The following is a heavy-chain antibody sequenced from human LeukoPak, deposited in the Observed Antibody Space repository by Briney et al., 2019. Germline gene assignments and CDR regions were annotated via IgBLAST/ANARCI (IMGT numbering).Heavy chain of an antibody. V-gene: IGHV1-69*01. CDR3: ARDQRYFDRGGSWFDP. D-gene: IGHD3-9*01. Sequence: SVKVSCKASGGTFSSYAISWVRQAPGQGLEWMGGIIPIFGTANYAQKFQGRVTITADESTSTAHMGLSSLRSEDTAVYYCARDQRYFDRGGSWFDPWGQGTLVTVSS. CDR2: IIPIFGTA. CDR1: GGTFSSYA. J-gene: IGHJ5*02.